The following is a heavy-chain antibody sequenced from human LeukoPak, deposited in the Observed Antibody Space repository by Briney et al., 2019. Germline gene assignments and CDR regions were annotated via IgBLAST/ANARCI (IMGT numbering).Heavy chain of an antibody. J-gene: IGHJ5*02. CDR2: IIPIFGTA. CDR3: ARDFSGYDRNWFDP. V-gene: IGHV1-69*06. CDR1: GGTFSSYA. Sequence: SVKVSCKASGGTFSSYAISWVRQAPGQGLEWMGGIIPIFGTANYAQKFQGRVTITADKSTSTAYMELSSLRSEDTAVYYCARDFSGYDRNWFDPWGQGTLVTVSS. D-gene: IGHD5-12*01.